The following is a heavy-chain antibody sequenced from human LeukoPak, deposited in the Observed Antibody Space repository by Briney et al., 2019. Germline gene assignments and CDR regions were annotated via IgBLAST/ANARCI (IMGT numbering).Heavy chain of an antibody. CDR3: KSGGAAPGSFDN. J-gene: IGHJ4*02. Sequence: GGSLILSCAASGFTFSDYWMSWMRQAPGKELAWVANIKYDGNEEYYVDSVKGRFTISRDNAKSSLYLQLNSLRVEDTAVYYCKSGGAAPGSFDNWGQGTLVTVSP. CDR2: IKYDGNEE. D-gene: IGHD4-23*01. V-gene: IGHV3-7*01. CDR1: GFTFSDYW.